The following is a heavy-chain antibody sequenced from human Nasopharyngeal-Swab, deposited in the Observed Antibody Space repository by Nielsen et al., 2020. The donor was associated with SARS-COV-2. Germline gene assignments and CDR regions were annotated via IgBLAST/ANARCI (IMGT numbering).Heavy chain of an antibody. Sequence: ASVKVSCKASGYTFTSNVLNWVRQAPGQGPEYIGWISTKTGAPTYAQAFTGRFVISLHTSVSTTYLQISSLKADDTAVYYCARENQEYANIWIDYWGQGTQVTVSS. J-gene: IGHJ4*02. CDR1: GYTFTSNV. CDR2: ISTKTGAP. CDR3: ARENQEYANIWIDY. D-gene: IGHD1-1*01. V-gene: IGHV7-4-1*02.